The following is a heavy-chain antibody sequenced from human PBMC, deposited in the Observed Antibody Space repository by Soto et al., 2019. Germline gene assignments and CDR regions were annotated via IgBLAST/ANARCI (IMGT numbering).Heavy chain of an antibody. D-gene: IGHD2-2*01. Sequence: FQIQSHTRAVSCGNIINLGYSWSWNRQPPGKGLEWIGYMYHSGSTYYNPSLKRRVTISIDRSKNQFSLKLSSVTAADTAVYYCARVPDYWGQGILVTVS. CDR3: ARVPDY. CDR2: MYHSGST. CDR1: CGNIINLGYS. V-gene: IGHV4-30-2*01. J-gene: IGHJ4*02.